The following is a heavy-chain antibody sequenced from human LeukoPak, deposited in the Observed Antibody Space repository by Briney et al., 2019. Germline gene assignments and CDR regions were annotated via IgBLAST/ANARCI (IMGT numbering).Heavy chain of an antibody. CDR3: ARGKIWSPVYLSH. CDR2: VYYSGST. CDR1: GGSISSYY. D-gene: IGHD3-10*01. J-gene: IGHJ4*02. V-gene: IGHV4-59*01. Sequence: SETLSLTCTVSGGSISSYYWSWIRQPPGKGLEWIGYVYYSGSTNYNPSLKSRVTISVDTSKNQFSLKLSSVTAADTAVYYCARGKIWSPVYLSHWGQGTLVTVSS.